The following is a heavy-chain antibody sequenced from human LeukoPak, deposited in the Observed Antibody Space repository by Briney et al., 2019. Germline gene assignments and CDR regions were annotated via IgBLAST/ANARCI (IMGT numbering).Heavy chain of an antibody. CDR1: GYTFTGYY. V-gene: IGHV1-2*02. Sequence: ASVKVSCKASGYTFTGYYMHWVRQAPGQGLEWMGWINPNSGGTNYAQKFQGKVTLTRDTSISTAYMEMSSLRSDDTAMYYCAREVGLAARLPDYWGQGTLVTVSS. J-gene: IGHJ4*02. CDR3: AREVGLAARLPDY. D-gene: IGHD6-6*01. CDR2: INPNSGGT.